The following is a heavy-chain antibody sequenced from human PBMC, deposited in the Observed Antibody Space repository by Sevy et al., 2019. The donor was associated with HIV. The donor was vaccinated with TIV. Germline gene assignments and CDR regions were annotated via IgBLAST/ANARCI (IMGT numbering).Heavy chain of an antibody. J-gene: IGHJ6*02. D-gene: IGHD4-17*01. Sequence: GKSLKISCAASGFAFSNYYAMHWVRQAPGKGLEWVALISYDGSDKYYADSVKGRFTISRDNFKNTLFLQMNSLTTEDTAVYYCARPRANYVDHYFFYAMDVWGQGTTVTVSS. V-gene: IGHV3-30-3*01. CDR2: ISYDGSDK. CDR3: ARPRANYVDHYFFYAMDV. CDR1: GFAFSNYYA.